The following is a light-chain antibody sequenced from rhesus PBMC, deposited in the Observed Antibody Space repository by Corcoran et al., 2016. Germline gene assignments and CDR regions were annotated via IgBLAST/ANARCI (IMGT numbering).Light chain of an antibody. CDR1: QNIYSN. J-gene: IGKJ4*01. CDR3: QHYYDNPLT. V-gene: IGKV1S12*01. CDR2: AAS. Sequence: DIQMTQSPSALSASVGDRVTISCRASQNIYSNLAWYQQKPGKAPKLLRYAASSLQTGLPSRFSGNGAGTDFTLTISSLQPEDSAAYYCQHYYDNPLTFGGGTKVEIK.